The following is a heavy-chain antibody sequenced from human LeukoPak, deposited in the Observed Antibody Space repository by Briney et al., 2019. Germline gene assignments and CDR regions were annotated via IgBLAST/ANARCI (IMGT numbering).Heavy chain of an antibody. Sequence: GASVRLSCKASGYTFTDYYMHWVRQAPGQGLEWMGWINPNSGGANYAQKFQGRVTMTRDTSISTAYVEVYRLTSDDTAVYYCARAGRYCSGTICYLSYWGQGALVADPS. CDR2: INPNSGGA. J-gene: IGHJ4*02. D-gene: IGHD2-2*01. CDR3: ARAGRYCSGTICYLSY. CDR1: GYTFTDYY. V-gene: IGHV1-2*02.